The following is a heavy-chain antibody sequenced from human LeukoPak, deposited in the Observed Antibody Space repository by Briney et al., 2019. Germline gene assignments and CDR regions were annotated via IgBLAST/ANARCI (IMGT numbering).Heavy chain of an antibody. D-gene: IGHD4-23*01. CDR2: ISYDGSNK. Sequence: GRSLRLSCAASGFTFSSYAMHWVRQAPGKGLEWVAVISYDGSNKYYADSVKGRFTISRDNSKNTLYLQMNSLRAEDTAVYYCARDNSRYGGYFDYWGQGTLVTVSS. J-gene: IGHJ4*02. CDR1: GFTFSSYA. V-gene: IGHV3-30-3*01. CDR3: ARDNSRYGGYFDY.